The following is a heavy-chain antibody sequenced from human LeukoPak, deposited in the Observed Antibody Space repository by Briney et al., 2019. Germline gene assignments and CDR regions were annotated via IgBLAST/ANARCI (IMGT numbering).Heavy chain of an antibody. CDR1: GFTFSSYG. D-gene: IGHD6-6*01. CDR3: AKAKYSSSSHQTGFDY. J-gene: IGHJ4*02. CDR2: IWYDGSNK. V-gene: IGHV3-33*06. Sequence: GRSLRLSCAASGFTFSSYGMHWVRQAPGKGLEWVAVIWYDGSNKYYADSVKGRFTISRDNSKNTLYLQMHSLRAEDTAVYYCAKAKYSSSSHQTGFDYWGQGTLVTVSS.